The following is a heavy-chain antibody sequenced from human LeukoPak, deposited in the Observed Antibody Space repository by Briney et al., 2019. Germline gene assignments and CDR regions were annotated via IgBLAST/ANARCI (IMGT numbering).Heavy chain of an antibody. J-gene: IGHJ4*02. CDR3: ARGGSVHYFDY. D-gene: IGHD3-16*01. V-gene: IGHV4-59*12. CDR2: IYYSGST. CDR1: GGSISSYY. Sequence: SETLSLTCTVSGGSISSYYWSWIRQPPGKGLEWIGYIYYSGSTNYNPSLKSRVTISVDTSKNQFSLKLSSVTAADTAVYYCARGGSVHYFDYWGQGTPVTVSS.